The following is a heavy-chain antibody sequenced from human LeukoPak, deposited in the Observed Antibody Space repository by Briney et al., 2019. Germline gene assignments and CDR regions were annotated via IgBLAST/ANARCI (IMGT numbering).Heavy chain of an antibody. J-gene: IGHJ4*02. Sequence: SQNLSLTCTVSGGSISSGGYYWSWIRQHPGKGLEWIGYIYYSGSTYYNPSLKSRVTISVDTSKNQFSLKLSSVTAADTAVYYCARDSFLVGVVDYWGQGTLVTVSS. V-gene: IGHV4-31*03. CDR2: IYYSGST. CDR1: GGSISSGGYY. CDR3: ARDSFLVGVVDY. D-gene: IGHD1-26*01.